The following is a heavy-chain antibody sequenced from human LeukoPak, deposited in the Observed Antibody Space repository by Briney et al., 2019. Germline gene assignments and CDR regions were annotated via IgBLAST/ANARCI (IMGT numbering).Heavy chain of an antibody. Sequence: GGSLRLSCAASGFTFSSYAMSWVRQAPGKGQEWVSAISGSGGSTYYADSVKGRFTISRDNSKNTLYLQMNSLRAEDTAVYYCAKCMVRGVIITRGAFDIWGQGTMVTVSS. CDR3: AKCMVRGVIITRGAFDI. J-gene: IGHJ3*02. CDR1: GFTFSSYA. CDR2: ISGSGGST. D-gene: IGHD3-10*01. V-gene: IGHV3-23*01.